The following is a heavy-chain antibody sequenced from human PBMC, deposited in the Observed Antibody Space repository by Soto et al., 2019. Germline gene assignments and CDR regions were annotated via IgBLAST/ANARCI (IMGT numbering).Heavy chain of an antibody. CDR1: GFSVSRYG. J-gene: IGHJ4*02. V-gene: IGHV3-33*01. D-gene: IGHD2-8*02. CDR3: ARDLWHWSRLIGH. Sequence: PGGSLRLSCSASGFSVSRYGMHWIRQAPGKGLEWVAGLWSNGITRSYADSVKGRFTISRDTSENMVYLQMNSLGAEDTAVYYCARDLWHWSRLIGHWGQGNRVT. CDR2: LWSNGITR.